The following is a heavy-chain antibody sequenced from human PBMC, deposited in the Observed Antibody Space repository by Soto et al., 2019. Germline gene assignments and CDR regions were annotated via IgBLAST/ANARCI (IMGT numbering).Heavy chain of an antibody. CDR3: ARQLGGSGYALDY. V-gene: IGHV3-21*01. CDR1: GFTFSSYS. CDR2: ISSSSSYI. Sequence: SLRLSCAASGFTFSSYSMNWVRQAPGKGLEWVSSISSSSSYIYYADSVKGRFTISRDNAKNSLYLQMNSLRAEDTAVYYCARQLGGSGYALDYWGQGTLVTVSS. D-gene: IGHD3-22*01. J-gene: IGHJ4*02.